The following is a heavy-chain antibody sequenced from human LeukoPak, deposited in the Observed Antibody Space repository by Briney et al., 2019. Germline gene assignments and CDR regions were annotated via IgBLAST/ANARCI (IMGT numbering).Heavy chain of an antibody. CDR3: ATSNDVKVAPFDH. J-gene: IGHJ4*02. CDR2: IYSSGST. Sequence: SETLSLTCTVSGGSINSYYWSWIRQPAGKGLEWIGRIYSSGSTNYNPSLKSRVSMSVDTSKNQFSLKLTSVSAADTAVYYCATSNDVKVAPFDHWGQGTLVTVSS. CDR1: GGSINSYY. D-gene: IGHD1-1*01. V-gene: IGHV4-4*07.